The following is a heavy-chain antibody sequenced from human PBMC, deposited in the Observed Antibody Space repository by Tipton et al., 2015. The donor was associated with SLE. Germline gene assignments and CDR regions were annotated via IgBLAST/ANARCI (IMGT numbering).Heavy chain of an antibody. CDR1: GFTFRRYG. Sequence: SLRLSCAASGFTFRRYGMHWVRQAPGKGLEWVAVTWYDGSKKSYADSVKGRFTISRDNSKNTLYLQMNSLRAEDTAVYYCARDFVFWSGYYVDYYYMDVWGRGTTVTVSS. CDR3: ARDFVFWSGYYVDYYYMDV. J-gene: IGHJ6*03. CDR2: TWYDGSKK. D-gene: IGHD3-3*01. V-gene: IGHV3-33*08.